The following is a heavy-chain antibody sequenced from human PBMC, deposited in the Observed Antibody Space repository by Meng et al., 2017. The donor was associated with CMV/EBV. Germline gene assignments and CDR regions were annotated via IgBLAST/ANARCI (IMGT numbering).Heavy chain of an antibody. D-gene: IGHD6-6*01. CDR2: IYSGGST. CDR3: AVPQLGARPPES. V-gene: IGHV3-53*01. CDR1: GFTVSSNY. J-gene: IGHJ4*02. Sequence: LSLTCAASGFTVSSNYMSWVRQAPGKGLEWVSVIYSGGSTYYADSVKGRFTISRDNSKNTLYLQMNSLRAEDTAVYYCAVPQLGARPPESWGQGTLVTVSS.